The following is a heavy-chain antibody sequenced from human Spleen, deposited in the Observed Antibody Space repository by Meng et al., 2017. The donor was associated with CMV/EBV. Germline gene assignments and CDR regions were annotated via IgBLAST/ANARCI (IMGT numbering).Heavy chain of an antibody. CDR2: INPNSGDT. Sequence: SGYTFNGYYMHWVRQAPGQGLEWMGRINPNSGDTNYAQEFQGRVTMTRDTSISTVYMELSRLRSDDTAVYYCAKEGSGSSGDWFDPWGQGTLVTVSS. D-gene: IGHD6-13*01. CDR3: AKEGSGSSGDWFDP. CDR1: GYTFNGYY. V-gene: IGHV1-2*06. J-gene: IGHJ5*02.